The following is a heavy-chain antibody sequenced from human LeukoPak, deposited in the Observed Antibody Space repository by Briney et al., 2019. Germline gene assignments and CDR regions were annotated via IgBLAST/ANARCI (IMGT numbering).Heavy chain of an antibody. CDR2: IIPIFGTA. CDR3: ARSALGVPYFDY. CDR1: GGTFSSYA. D-gene: IGHD3-16*01. V-gene: IGHV1-69*13. J-gene: IGHJ4*02. Sequence: SVKVSCKASGGTFSSYAISWVRQAPGQGLEWMGGIIPIFGTANYAQKFQGRVTITADESTSTAYMELSSLRSEDTAVYYCARSALGVPYFDYWGQGTLVTVSS.